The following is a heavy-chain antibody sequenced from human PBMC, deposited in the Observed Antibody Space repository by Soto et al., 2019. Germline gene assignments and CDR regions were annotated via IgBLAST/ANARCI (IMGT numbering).Heavy chain of an antibody. CDR2: IDWDDDK. CDR3: ARFYGDRATRDYYGMDV. CDR1: GFSLSTSGMC. D-gene: IGHD4-17*01. J-gene: IGHJ6*02. V-gene: IGHV2-70*01. Sequence: GSGPTLVNPTQTLTLTCTFSGFSLSTSGMCVSWIRQPPGKALEWLALIDWDDDKYYSTSLKTRLTISKDTSKNQVVLTMTNMDPVDTATYYCARFYGDRATRDYYGMDVWGQGTTVTVSS.